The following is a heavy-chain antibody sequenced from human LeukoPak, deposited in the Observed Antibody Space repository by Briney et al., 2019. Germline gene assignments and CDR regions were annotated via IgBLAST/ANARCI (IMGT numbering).Heavy chain of an antibody. D-gene: IGHD3-9*01. J-gene: IGHJ6*04. CDR1: GGSISDSY. V-gene: IGHV4-59*01. Sequence: PSETLSLTCTVSGGSISDSYWSWVRQPPGKGLEWIGYIYNTGSTNYNPSLETRVTISVDTSKKQFSLRLRSVTAADTAVYYCARESTVLTGYYHYRMDVWGKGTTVTVSS. CDR2: IYNTGST. CDR3: ARESTVLTGYYHYRMDV.